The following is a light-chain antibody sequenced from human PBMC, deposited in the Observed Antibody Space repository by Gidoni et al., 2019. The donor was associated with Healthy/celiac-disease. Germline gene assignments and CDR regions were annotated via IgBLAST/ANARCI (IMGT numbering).Light chain of an antibody. CDR2: AAS. CDR3: QQSYSTPIT. V-gene: IGKV1-39*01. J-gene: IGKJ5*01. Sequence: DIQMTQSPSSLSASVGDRVTITCRASQSISSYLNWYQQKPGKAPKLLIYAASSLQSGVPSRFSGSGSGKDFTLTISSLQPEDFATYYCQQSYSTPITLGQGTRLEIK. CDR1: QSISSY.